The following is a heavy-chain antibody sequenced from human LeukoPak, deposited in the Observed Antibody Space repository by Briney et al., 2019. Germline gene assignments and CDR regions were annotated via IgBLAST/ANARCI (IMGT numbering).Heavy chain of an antibody. V-gene: IGHV4-59*08. CDR3: ATQARLSDWEFDY. Sequence: PSETLSLTCTVSGGSITSYYWSWIRQPPGKGLEWIGYIYYSGSTNYNPSLKSRVTISVDTSKNQFSLKLSSVTAADTAVYYCATQARLSDWEFDYWGQGTLVTVS. CDR2: IYYSGST. D-gene: IGHD1-26*01. CDR1: GGSITSYY. J-gene: IGHJ4*02.